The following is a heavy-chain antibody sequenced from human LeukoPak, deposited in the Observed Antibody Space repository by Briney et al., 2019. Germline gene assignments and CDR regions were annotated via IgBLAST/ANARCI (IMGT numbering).Heavy chain of an antibody. J-gene: IGHJ3*02. CDR2: TYFSGST. CDR1: GGSISSGDYY. CDR3: ARDVVFYGDYVFSRAFDI. D-gene: IGHD4-17*01. V-gene: IGHV4-30-4*08. Sequence: PSETLSLTCTVSGGSISSGDYYWSWIRQPPGKGLEWSGYTYFSGSTYYNPSLKSRVTISVDTSKSQFSLKLSSVTAADTAVYYCARDVVFYGDYVFSRAFDIWGQGTMVTVSS.